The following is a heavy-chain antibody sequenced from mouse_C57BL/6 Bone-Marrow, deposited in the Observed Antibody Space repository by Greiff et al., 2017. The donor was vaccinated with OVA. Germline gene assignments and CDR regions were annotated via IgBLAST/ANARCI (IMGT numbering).Heavy chain of an antibody. CDR3: ARHAPLTGTYAMDY. CDR2: IWSDGST. CDR1: GFSLTSYG. J-gene: IGHJ4*01. V-gene: IGHV2-6-1*01. D-gene: IGHD4-1*01. Sequence: VQLKESGPGLVAPSQSLSITCTVSGFSLTSYGVHWVRQPPGKGLEWLVVIWSDGSTTYNSALKSRLSISKDNSKSQVFLKMNSLQTDDTAMYYCARHAPLTGTYAMDYWGQGTSVTVSS.